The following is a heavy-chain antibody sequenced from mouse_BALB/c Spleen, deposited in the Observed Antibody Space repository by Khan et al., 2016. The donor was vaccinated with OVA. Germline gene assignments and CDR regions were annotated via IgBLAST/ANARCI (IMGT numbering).Heavy chain of an antibody. V-gene: IGHV5-4*02. J-gene: IGHJ3*01. D-gene: IGHD2-1*01. CDR2: ISDGGTYT. CDR1: GFTFSDYF. CDR3: ARGFYGNPFAY. Sequence: EVELVESGGDLVKPGGSLKLSCAASGFTFSDYFMYWVRQTPETRLEWVATISDGGTYTYYPDSVKGRFTISRDDAMNDLYLQMTSLKSEDTAMYYCARGFYGNPFAYWGQGTLVTVSA.